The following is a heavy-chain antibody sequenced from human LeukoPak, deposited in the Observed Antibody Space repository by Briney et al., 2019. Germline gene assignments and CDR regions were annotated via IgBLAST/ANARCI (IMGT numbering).Heavy chain of an antibody. Sequence: ASVKVSCKASGYTFTSYGISWVRQAPGQGLEWMGWISAYNVNTNDAQKLQGRVTMTTDTATSTAYMELRDLRSDDTAMYYCAITSARGTYRFLDYWGQGTLVTVSS. CDR3: AITSARGTYRFLDY. V-gene: IGHV1-18*01. J-gene: IGHJ4*02. D-gene: IGHD3-16*02. CDR2: ISAYNVNT. CDR1: GYTFTSYG.